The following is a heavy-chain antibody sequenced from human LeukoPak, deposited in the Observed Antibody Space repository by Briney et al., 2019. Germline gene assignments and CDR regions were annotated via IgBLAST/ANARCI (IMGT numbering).Heavy chain of an antibody. J-gene: IGHJ5*02. Sequence: SETLSLTCTVSGGSISSTSYYWGWIRQPPGKGLEWIGSISYSGNTYYNPSLKSRVTISVDTSKDQFSLKLSSVTAADTAVYYCARQGFSTSRFDPWGQGTLVTVSS. CDR1: GGSISSTSYY. D-gene: IGHD6-13*01. CDR3: ARQGFSTSRFDP. CDR2: ISYSGNT. V-gene: IGHV4-39*01.